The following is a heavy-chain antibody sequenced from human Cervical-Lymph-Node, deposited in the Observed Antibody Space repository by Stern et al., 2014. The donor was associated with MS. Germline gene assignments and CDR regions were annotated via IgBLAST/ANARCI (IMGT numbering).Heavy chain of an antibody. D-gene: IGHD4-17*01. Sequence: EVQLVESGGVVVQPGGSLRLSCATSGFIFDDYSMHWVRQAPGKGLEWVSVLSWDGHDAYYADSVKGRFTMSRDNSKDSLYLQMNSLRAEDTALYYCAKGDSADYAYLDSWGQGTLVTVSS. J-gene: IGHJ4*02. V-gene: IGHV3-43D*03. CDR3: AKGDSADYAYLDS. CDR2: LSWDGHDA. CDR1: GFIFDDYS.